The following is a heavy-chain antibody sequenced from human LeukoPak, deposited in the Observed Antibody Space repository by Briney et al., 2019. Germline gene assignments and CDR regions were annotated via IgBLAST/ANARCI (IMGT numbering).Heavy chain of an antibody. CDR3: ARVLGPTNQNNDAFDI. D-gene: IGHD1-26*01. CDR2: LYYSGST. J-gene: IGHJ3*02. V-gene: IGHV4-59*01. CDR1: GGSISSYY. Sequence: SETLSLTCAVSGGSISSYYWSWIRQPPGKGLEWIGNLYYSGSTNYNPSLKSRVTISVDTSKNQFSLKLNSVTAANTAVYYCARVLGPTNQNNDAFDIWGQGTMVTVSS.